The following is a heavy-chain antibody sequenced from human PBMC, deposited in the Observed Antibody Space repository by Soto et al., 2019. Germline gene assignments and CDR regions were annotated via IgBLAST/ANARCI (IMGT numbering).Heavy chain of an antibody. CDR2: INPNSGGT. Sequence: ASVNVSCKASGYTFTGYYMHWVRQAPGQGLEWMGWINPNSGGTNYAQKFQGWVTMTRDTSISTAYMELSRLRSDDTAVYYCARGSGYCSSSGLCYFDYWGQGTLVTVSS. V-gene: IGHV1-2*04. CDR3: ARGSGYCSSSGLCYFDY. CDR1: GYTFTGYY. J-gene: IGHJ4*02. D-gene: IGHD2-2*03.